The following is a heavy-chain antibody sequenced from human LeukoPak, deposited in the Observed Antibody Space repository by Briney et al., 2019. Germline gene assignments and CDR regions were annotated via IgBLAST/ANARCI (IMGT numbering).Heavy chain of an antibody. CDR2: IKQDGSEK. J-gene: IGHJ4*02. CDR3: ARASSRTTVTTGY. V-gene: IGHV3-7*01. CDR1: GFTVGSYW. Sequence: TGGSLRLSCAAAGFTVGSYWISWVRQAPGKGLEWVANIKQDGSEKYYVDSVKGRFTISRDNAKNSLYLQMNSLRAEDTAVYYCARASSRTTVTTGYWGQGTLVTVSS. D-gene: IGHD4-17*01.